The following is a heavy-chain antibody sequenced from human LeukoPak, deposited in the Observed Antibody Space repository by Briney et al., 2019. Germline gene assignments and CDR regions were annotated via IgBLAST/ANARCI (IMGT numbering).Heavy chain of an antibody. J-gene: IGHJ4*02. Sequence: SVKVSCKASGGTFSSYAISWVRQAPGQGLEWMGRIIPILGIANYAQKFQGRVTITADKSTSTAYMELSSLRSEDTAVYCCARDLGGDSSGYYPYWGQGTLVTVSS. CDR1: GGTFSSYA. CDR3: ARDLGGDSSGYYPY. V-gene: IGHV1-69*04. D-gene: IGHD3-22*01. CDR2: IIPILGIA.